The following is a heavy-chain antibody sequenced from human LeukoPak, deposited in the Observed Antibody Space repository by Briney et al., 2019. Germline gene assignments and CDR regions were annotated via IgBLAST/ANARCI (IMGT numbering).Heavy chain of an antibody. CDR3: ARGQEMATQGAFDI. D-gene: IGHD5-24*01. Sequence: GASVKVSCKASGGTFSSYAISWVRQAPGQGLEWMGGIIPIFVTANYAQKFQGRVTMTADESTSTAYMELSSLRSEDTAVYYCARGQEMATQGAFDIWGQGTMVTVSS. CDR2: IIPIFVTA. J-gene: IGHJ3*02. V-gene: IGHV1-69*01. CDR1: GGTFSSYA.